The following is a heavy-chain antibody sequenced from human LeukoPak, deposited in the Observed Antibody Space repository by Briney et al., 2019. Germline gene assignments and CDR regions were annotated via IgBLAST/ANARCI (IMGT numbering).Heavy chain of an antibody. CDR1: GFSLSTRGVG. J-gene: IGHJ4*02. V-gene: IGHV2-5*01. CDR2: IYWNDDN. Sequence: SGPTLVNPPQTLTLTCTFSGFSLSTRGVGVGCIRQPPGKALEWLSLIYWNDDNLYSPSLKSRLTVTKDTSENQVVLTMTNMDPVDTATYYCAHTDRAMVFHYWGQGTLVTVSS. CDR3: AHTDRAMVFHY. D-gene: IGHD5-18*01.